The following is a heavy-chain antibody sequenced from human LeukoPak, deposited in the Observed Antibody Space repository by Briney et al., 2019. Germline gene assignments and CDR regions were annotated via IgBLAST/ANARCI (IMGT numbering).Heavy chain of an antibody. CDR1: GGSISSSSYY. Sequence: SETLSLTCTVSGGSISSSSYYWGWIRRPPGKGLEWIGSIYYSGSTYYNPSLKSRVTISVDTSKNQFSLNLSSVTAADTAVYFCARDEGSSYPFDYWGQGTLVTVSS. J-gene: IGHJ4*02. CDR2: IYYSGST. V-gene: IGHV4-39*07. D-gene: IGHD2-2*01. CDR3: ARDEGSSYPFDY.